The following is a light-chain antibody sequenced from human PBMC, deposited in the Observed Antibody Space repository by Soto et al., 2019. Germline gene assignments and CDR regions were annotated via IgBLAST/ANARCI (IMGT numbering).Light chain of an antibody. CDR3: QQYKSAPLT. CDR2: AAS. Sequence: DIQMTQSPSSLSASLGDRVTITCRASQGIGIYLAWFQQRPGKVPKLLIYAASTLQSGVPSRFSGSGSGTDFTLTISSLQPEDVATYYCQQYKSAPLTFGGGTRVEIK. CDR1: QGIGIY. V-gene: IGKV1-27*01. J-gene: IGKJ4*01.